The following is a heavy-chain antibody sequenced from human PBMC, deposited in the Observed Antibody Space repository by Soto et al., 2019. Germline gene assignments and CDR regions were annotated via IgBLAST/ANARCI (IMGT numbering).Heavy chain of an antibody. J-gene: IGHJ4*02. V-gene: IGHV3-23*01. Sequence: GSLILACAASGFPFSSYVMSGVRQAPGKGLEWVSGISGGGSNTFYATSVKGRFTISRDNSKNTLFLQMNNVGAEDTAIYYCAKDSNKYSSSLRGRYFDYWGQGIGVTVYS. CDR3: AKDSNKYSSSLRGRYFDY. CDR1: GFPFSSYV. CDR2: ISGGGSNT. D-gene: IGHD4-4*01.